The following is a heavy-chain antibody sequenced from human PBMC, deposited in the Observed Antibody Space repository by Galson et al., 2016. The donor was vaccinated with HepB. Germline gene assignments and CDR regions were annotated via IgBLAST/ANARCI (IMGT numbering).Heavy chain of an antibody. CDR2: INAGNGNT. V-gene: IGHV1-3*01. D-gene: IGHD2-8*02. CDR1: GYTFTNYA. J-gene: IGHJ6*02. Sequence: SVKVSCKASGYTFTNYAIYWVRQAPGQSLEWMGWINAGNGNTKYSEKLQGRLTITRDTSATTAYMGLSSLTYEDTAIYYCARVLLIIPGAPYGMDVWGQGTTVTVSS. CDR3: ARVLLIIPGAPYGMDV.